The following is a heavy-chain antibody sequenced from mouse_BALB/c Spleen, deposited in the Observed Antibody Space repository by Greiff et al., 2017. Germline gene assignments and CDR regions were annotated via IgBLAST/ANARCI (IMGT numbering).Heavy chain of an antibody. CDR2: ISSGGGST. V-gene: IGHV5-12-1*01. CDR3: ARHRDDYFDD. Sequence: EVQLVESGGGLVKPGGSLKLSCAASGFAFSSYDMSWVRQTPEKRLEWVAYISSGGGSTYYPDTVKGRFTISRDNAKNTLYLQMSSLKSEDTAMYYCARHRDDYFDDGGEGTTLTVAS. D-gene: IGHD3-3*01. CDR1: GFAFSSYD. J-gene: IGHJ2*01.